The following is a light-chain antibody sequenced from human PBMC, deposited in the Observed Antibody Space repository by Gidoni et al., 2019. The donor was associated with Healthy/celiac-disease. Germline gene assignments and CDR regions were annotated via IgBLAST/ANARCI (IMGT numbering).Light chain of an antibody. CDR3: QQYDSYPHT. CDR1: QGISSY. J-gene: IGKJ4*01. CDR2: DAS. Sequence: AIRMTQSPSSFSASTGDRVTITCRASQGISSYLDWYQQKPGKAPKLLIYDASTLERGVPSRFSGSGSGTDFTLTISSLQSEDIATYYCQQYDSYPHTFGGGTKVEIK. V-gene: IGKV1-8*01.